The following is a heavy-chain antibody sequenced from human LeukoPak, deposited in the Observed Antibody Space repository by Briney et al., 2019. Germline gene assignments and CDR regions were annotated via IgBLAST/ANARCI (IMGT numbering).Heavy chain of an antibody. CDR1: GGSISSYY. V-gene: IGHV4-59*01. CDR2: IYYSGST. Sequence: SETLSLTCTVSGGSISSYYWSWIRQPPGKGLEWIGYIYYSGSTNYNPSLKSRVTISVDTSKNQFSLKLSSVTAADTAEYYCARSGYYDILTGPIYNWFDPWGQGTLVTVSS. D-gene: IGHD3-9*01. CDR3: ARSGYYDILTGPIYNWFDP. J-gene: IGHJ5*02.